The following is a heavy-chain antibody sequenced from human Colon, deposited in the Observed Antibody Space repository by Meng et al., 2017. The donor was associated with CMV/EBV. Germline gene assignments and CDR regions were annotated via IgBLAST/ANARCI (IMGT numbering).Heavy chain of an antibody. D-gene: IGHD3-10*01. Sequence: QVQLQQWGAGLLKPSATLSLTCAGYGGSFSGYYWSWIRQPPGKGLEWIGEINHSGSTNYNPSLKSRVTISVDTSKNQFSLKLSSVTAADTAVYYCARGLYGSGRHQIDYWGQGTLVTVSS. CDR1: GGSFSGYY. V-gene: IGHV4-34*01. CDR2: INHSGST. CDR3: ARGLYGSGRHQIDY. J-gene: IGHJ4*02.